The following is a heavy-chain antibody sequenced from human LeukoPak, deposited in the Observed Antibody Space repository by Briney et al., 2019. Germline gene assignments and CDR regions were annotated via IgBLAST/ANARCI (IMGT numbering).Heavy chain of an antibody. D-gene: IGHD6-19*01. V-gene: IGHV3-21*01. CDR2: ISSSSSYI. CDR1: GFTFSSYS. Sequence: GGSLRPSCAASGFTFSSYSMNWVRQAPGKGLEWVSSISSSSSYIYYADSVKGRFTISRDNAKNSLYLQMNSLRAEDTAVYYCARDMMAVAGKRGAFDIWGQGTMVTVSS. CDR3: ARDMMAVAGKRGAFDI. J-gene: IGHJ3*02.